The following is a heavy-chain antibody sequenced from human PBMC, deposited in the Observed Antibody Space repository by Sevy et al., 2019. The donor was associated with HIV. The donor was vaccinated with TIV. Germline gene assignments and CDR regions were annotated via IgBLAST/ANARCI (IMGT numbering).Heavy chain of an antibody. Sequence: GGSLRLSCSASGFTFGNYAMHWVRQAPGKGLEYASSISDNGGSTYYTDSVKGRFTISRDNSKNTLYLQMTILRADDTAVYHCVKARGGTNYNWFDPWGQGTLVTVSS. V-gene: IGHV3-64D*06. J-gene: IGHJ5*02. D-gene: IGHD2-15*01. CDR1: GFTFGNYA. CDR3: VKARGGTNYNWFDP. CDR2: ISDNGGST.